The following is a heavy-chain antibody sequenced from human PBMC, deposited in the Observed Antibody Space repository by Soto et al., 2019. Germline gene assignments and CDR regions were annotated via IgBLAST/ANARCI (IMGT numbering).Heavy chain of an antibody. Sequence: PSETLSLTCAVSGDSISSSNWWSWVRQPPGKGLEWIGEIYHSGNTNYNPSLKSRVTISVDRSKNQFSLKLSSVTAADTAVYYCARASTTVTTLDYWGQGTLVTVS. CDR2: IYHSGNT. CDR3: ARASTTVTTLDY. CDR1: GDSISSSNW. V-gene: IGHV4-4*02. J-gene: IGHJ4*02. D-gene: IGHD4-17*01.